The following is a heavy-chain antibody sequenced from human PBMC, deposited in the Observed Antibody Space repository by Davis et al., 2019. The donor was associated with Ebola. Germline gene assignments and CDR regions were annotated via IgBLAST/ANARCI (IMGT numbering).Heavy chain of an antibody. J-gene: IGHJ5*02. CDR2: ISAYNGNT. CDR3: ARAHIRTIFGVVIIDWFDP. Sequence: ASVKVSCKASGGTFSSYAISWVRQAPGQGLEWMGWISAYNGNTKYSQKLQGRVTMTTDTSTSTAYMELRSLRSDDTAVYYCARAHIRTIFGVVIIDWFDPWGQGTLVTVSS. D-gene: IGHD3-3*01. V-gene: IGHV1-18*01. CDR1: GGTFSSYA.